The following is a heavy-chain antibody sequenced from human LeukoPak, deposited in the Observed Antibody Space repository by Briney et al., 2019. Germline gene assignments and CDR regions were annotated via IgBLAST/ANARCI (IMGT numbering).Heavy chain of an antibody. D-gene: IGHD2-21*01. J-gene: IGHJ4*02. CDR3: ATDMVGYCGDVTCYSEAY. V-gene: IGHV1-24*01. CDR1: GYSLTALS. Sequence: ASVKVSCKVSGYSLTALSMHWVRQAPGRGLEWMGGFDPEVGKTMYAEKLDGRLTVTDDTSADTAYMQLSSLRLEDTAVYYCATDMVGYCGDVTCYSEAYWGQGTLVTVSS. CDR2: FDPEVGKT.